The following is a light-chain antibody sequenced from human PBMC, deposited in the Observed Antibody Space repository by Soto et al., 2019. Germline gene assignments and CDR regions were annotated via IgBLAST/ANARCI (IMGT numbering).Light chain of an antibody. Sequence: DIQMTQSPSSLSTSVGDRVTITCRASQGISNYLAWYQQKPGKVPKLLIYAASTLQAGVPSRFSGSGSGTVFTLTISSLQPEDVATYYCQKYNSAPWTFGQGNKVEIK. CDR2: AAS. CDR1: QGISNY. J-gene: IGKJ1*01. CDR3: QKYNSAPWT. V-gene: IGKV1-27*01.